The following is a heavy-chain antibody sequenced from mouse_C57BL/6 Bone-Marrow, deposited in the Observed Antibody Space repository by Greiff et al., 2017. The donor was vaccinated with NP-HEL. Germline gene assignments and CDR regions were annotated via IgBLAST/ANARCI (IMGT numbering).Heavy chain of an antibody. CDR2: IDPSDSYT. V-gene: IGHV1-69*01. Sequence: VQLQQPGAELVMPGASVKLSCKASGYTFTSYWMHWVKQRPGQGLEWIGEIDPSDSYTNYNQKFKGKSTLTVDKSSSTAYMQLSSLTSEDSAVYYCARLGYYYGSTDSWGQGTTLTVSS. CDR1: GYTFTSYW. D-gene: IGHD1-1*01. J-gene: IGHJ2*01. CDR3: ARLGYYYGSTDS.